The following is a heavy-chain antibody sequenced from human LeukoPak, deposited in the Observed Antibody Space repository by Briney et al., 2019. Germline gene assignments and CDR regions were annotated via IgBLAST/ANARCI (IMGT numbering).Heavy chain of an antibody. CDR2: ISSSGSTI. D-gene: IGHD3-9*01. V-gene: IGHV3-48*04. CDR3: ARDSGGSYYDILSSTWGYFDY. Sequence: GGSLRLSCAASGFTFSSYSMNWVRQAPGKGLEWVSYISSSGSTIYYADSVKGRFTISRDNAKNSLYLQMNSLRAEDTAVYYCARDSGGSYYDILSSTWGYFDYWGQGTLVTVSS. CDR1: GFTFSSYS. J-gene: IGHJ4*02.